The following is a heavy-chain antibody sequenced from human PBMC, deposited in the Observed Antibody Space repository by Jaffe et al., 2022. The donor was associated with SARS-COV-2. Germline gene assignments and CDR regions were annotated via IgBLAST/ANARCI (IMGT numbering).Heavy chain of an antibody. J-gene: IGHJ4*02. CDR2: ISGSGGST. Sequence: EVQLLESGGGLVQPGGSLRLSCEASGFTFPNYAMSWVRQAPGKGLEWVSAISGSGGSTYYADSVKGRFTISRDNSKNTLYLQMNSLRAEDTAVYYCAKGRACISTSCYSPDYWGQGTLVTVSS. CDR1: GFTFPNYA. D-gene: IGHD2-2*01. CDR3: AKGRACISTSCYSPDY. V-gene: IGHV3-23*01.